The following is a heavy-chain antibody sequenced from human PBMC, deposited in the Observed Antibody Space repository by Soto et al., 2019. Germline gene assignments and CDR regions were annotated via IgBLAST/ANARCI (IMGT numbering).Heavy chain of an antibody. Sequence: QVQLVEAGGGVVQPGTSLRLSCVGSGFTFRSYVIHWVRQAPGKGLEWVALTSYDGSNKYYDDSVKGRFTISRDNSRNTVDLLMDNLRLEDTALYYCARWGTTGGLDVWGQGTLVSVSS. J-gene: IGHJ4*02. CDR1: GFTFRSYV. V-gene: IGHV3-30*19. D-gene: IGHD3-16*01. CDR2: TSYDGSNK. CDR3: ARWGTTGGLDV.